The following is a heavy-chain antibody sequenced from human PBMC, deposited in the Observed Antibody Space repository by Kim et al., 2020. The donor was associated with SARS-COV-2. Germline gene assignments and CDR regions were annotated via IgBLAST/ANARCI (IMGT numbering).Heavy chain of an antibody. D-gene: IGHD3-10*01. V-gene: IGHV1-18*01. CDR2: ISAYNGNT. Sequence: ASVKVSCKASGYTFSSYVISWVRQAPGQGLEWMGWISAYNGNTNCAHNLQGRVTMTTDTSTSTAYMELRSLRSDDTAVYYCARVLSLGVLWFGELLPHFDYWGQGTLVTVSS. CDR3: ARVLSLGVLWFGELLPHFDY. CDR1: GYTFSSYV. J-gene: IGHJ4*02.